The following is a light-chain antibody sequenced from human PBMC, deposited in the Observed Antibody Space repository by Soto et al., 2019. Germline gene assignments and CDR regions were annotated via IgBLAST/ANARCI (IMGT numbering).Light chain of an antibody. CDR3: AAWDDNLNGYV. Sequence: QSVLTQPPSASGTPGQRVTISCSGSSSNIGSNTVNWYQQLPGTAPKLLIYSNHQRPSGVPDRFSGSKSGTSASLAISGLQSEDEADYYCAAWDDNLNGYVFGTGTKLTVL. V-gene: IGLV1-44*01. J-gene: IGLJ1*01. CDR2: SNH. CDR1: SSNIGSNT.